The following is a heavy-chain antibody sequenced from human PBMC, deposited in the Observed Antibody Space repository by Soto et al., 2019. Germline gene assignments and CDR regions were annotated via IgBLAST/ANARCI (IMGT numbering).Heavy chain of an antibody. D-gene: IGHD6-13*01. Sequence: QVQLVESGGGVVQPGRSLRLSCAASGFTFSSYAMHWVRQAPGKGLEWVAVISYDGSNKYYADSVKGRFTISRDNSKNTLYLQMNSLRAEDMAVSYCAEAAAGRDYWGQGTLVTVSS. V-gene: IGHV3-30-3*01. CDR3: AEAAAGRDY. CDR2: ISYDGSNK. J-gene: IGHJ4*02. CDR1: GFTFSSYA.